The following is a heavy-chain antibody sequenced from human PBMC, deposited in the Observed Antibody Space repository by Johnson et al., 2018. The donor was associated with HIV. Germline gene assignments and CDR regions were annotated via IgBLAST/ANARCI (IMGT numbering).Heavy chain of an antibody. CDR3: ALTDYGDYPQRVPDAFDI. CDR1: GFTFDDYA. D-gene: IGHD4-17*01. Sequence: EVHLVESGGGLVQPGRSLRLSCAASGFTFDDYAMHWVRQVPGKGLEWVSGIGTAGDTYYPGSVKGRFTISRDNSKNTLYLQMNSLRAEDTAVYYCALTDYGDYPQRVPDAFDIWGQGTMVTVSS. CDR2: IGTAGDT. J-gene: IGHJ3*02. V-gene: IGHV3-13*01.